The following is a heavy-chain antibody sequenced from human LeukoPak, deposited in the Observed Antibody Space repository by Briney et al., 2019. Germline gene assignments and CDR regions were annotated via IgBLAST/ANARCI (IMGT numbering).Heavy chain of an antibody. J-gene: IGHJ6*04. CDR2: INSDGSST. CDR1: GFTFSSYW. D-gene: IGHD6-13*01. CDR3: ARVHTAQLAPGVYYYYVMDV. Sequence: GGSLRLACAASGFTFSSYWMHWVRQAPGKGLVWVSRINSDGSSTSYADSVKGRFTISRDNAKNTLYLQMNSLRAEDTAVYYCARVHTAQLAPGVYYYYVMDVWGKGTTVTVSS. V-gene: IGHV3-74*01.